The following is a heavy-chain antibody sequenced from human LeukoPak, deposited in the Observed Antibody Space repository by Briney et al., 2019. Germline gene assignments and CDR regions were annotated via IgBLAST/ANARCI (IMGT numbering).Heavy chain of an antibody. CDR3: AKGNTYYYDSSGLYNWFDP. D-gene: IGHD3-22*01. CDR1: GFTFSSYS. J-gene: IGHJ5*02. V-gene: IGHV3-23*01. Sequence: GGSLRPSCAASGFTFSSYSMNWVRQAPGKGLEWVSAISGSGGSTYYADSVKGRFTISRDNSKNTLYLQMNSLRAEDTAVYYCAKGNTYYYDSSGLYNWFDPWGQGTLVTVSS. CDR2: ISGSGGST.